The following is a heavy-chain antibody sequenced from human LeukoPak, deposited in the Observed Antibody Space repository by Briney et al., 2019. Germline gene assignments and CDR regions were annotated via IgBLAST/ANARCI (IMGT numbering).Heavy chain of an antibody. CDR1: EFTFSSYG. CDR2: ISYDGSDK. Sequence: PGGSLRLSCAASEFTFSSYGMHWVRQAPGKGLEWVAVISYDGSDKYYADSVEGRFSVSRDNSKNTLYLQLNSLKAEDTAVYYCARLLSSVSPTYYYGSGSYTPRLYYFDYWGQGTLVTVSS. D-gene: IGHD3-10*01. V-gene: IGHV3-30*03. CDR3: ARLLSSVSPTYYYGSGSYTPRLYYFDY. J-gene: IGHJ4*02.